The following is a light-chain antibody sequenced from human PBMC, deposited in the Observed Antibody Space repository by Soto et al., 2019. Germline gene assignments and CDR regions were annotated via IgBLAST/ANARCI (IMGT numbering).Light chain of an antibody. Sequence: DIQMTQSPSSLSASGGDRVTITFQASQDISNYLKWYQQKPGKAPKLLIYDASNLETGVPSRFSGSGSGTDFTFTISSLQPEDIATYYCQQYDNRITFGQGTRLEIK. CDR2: DAS. V-gene: IGKV1-33*01. J-gene: IGKJ5*01. CDR3: QQYDNRIT. CDR1: QDISNY.